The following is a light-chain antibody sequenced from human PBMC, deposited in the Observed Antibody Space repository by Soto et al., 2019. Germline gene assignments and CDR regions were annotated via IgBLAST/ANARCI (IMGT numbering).Light chain of an antibody. V-gene: IGLV2-8*01. Sequence: QSVLTQPPSTSGSPGQSVTISCTGTSSDVGDYDYVSWYQQHPGKAHKLMIYEVNKRPAGVPDRFSGSNAANTASLTLSGLQDEDDADYHCSSYAGSNNLVFGGGTKLTVL. CDR1: SSDVGDYDY. J-gene: IGLJ2*01. CDR2: EVN. CDR3: SSYAGSNNLV.